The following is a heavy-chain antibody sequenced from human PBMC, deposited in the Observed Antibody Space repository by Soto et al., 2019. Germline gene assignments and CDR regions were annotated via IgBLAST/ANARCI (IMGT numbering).Heavy chain of an antibody. Sequence: GGSLRLSCAASGFTFSNAWMNWVRQAPGKGLEWVGRIKSKTDGGTTDYAAPVKGRFTISRDDSKNTLYLQMNSLKTEDTAVYYCTTDKPITIFGVVITKRDYYYYGMDVWGQGTTVTVSS. CDR3: TTDKPITIFGVVITKRDYYYYGMDV. V-gene: IGHV3-15*07. CDR2: IKSKTDGGTT. CDR1: GFTFSNAW. J-gene: IGHJ6*02. D-gene: IGHD3-3*01.